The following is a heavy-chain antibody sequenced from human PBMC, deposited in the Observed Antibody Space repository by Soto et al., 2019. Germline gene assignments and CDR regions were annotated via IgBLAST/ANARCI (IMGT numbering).Heavy chain of an antibody. Sequence: SGPTLVNPTQTLTLTCTFSGFSLSTSGVGVGWIRQPPGKALEWLALIYWNDDKRYSPSLKSRLTITKDTSKNQVVLTMTNMDPVDTATYYCAHRQVGFFGVVTAFDYWGQGTLVTVSS. J-gene: IGHJ4*02. CDR3: AHRQVGFFGVVTAFDY. V-gene: IGHV2-5*01. CDR2: IYWNDDK. CDR1: GFSLSTSGVG. D-gene: IGHD3-3*01.